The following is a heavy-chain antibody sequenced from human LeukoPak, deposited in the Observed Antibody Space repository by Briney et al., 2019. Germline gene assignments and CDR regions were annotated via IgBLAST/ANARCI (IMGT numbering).Heavy chain of an antibody. V-gene: IGHV4-34*01. CDR1: GGSFSGYY. D-gene: IGHD3-3*01. Sequence: SETLSLTCAVYGGSFSGYYWSWIRQPPGKGLEWIGEINHSGSTNYNPSLKSRVTISVDTSKNQFSLKLSSVTAADTAVYYCARGRLLEWLRPFDYWGQGTLVTVSS. CDR2: INHSGST. CDR3: ARGRLLEWLRPFDY. J-gene: IGHJ4*02.